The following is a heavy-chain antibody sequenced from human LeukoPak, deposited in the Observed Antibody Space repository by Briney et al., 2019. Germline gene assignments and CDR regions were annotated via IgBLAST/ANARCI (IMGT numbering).Heavy chain of an antibody. D-gene: IGHD6-13*01. CDR3: ARGYSSSWYYYYYYMDV. V-gene: IGHV4-31*03. CDR1: GGSISSGGYY. Sequence: PSETLSLTCTVSGGSISSGGYYWSWIRQHPGKGLEWIGYIYYSGSTDYNPSLKSRFTMSVDTSKNQFSLKLSSVTAADTAVYYCARGYSSSWYYYYYYMDVWGKGTTVTVSS. J-gene: IGHJ6*03. CDR2: IYYSGST.